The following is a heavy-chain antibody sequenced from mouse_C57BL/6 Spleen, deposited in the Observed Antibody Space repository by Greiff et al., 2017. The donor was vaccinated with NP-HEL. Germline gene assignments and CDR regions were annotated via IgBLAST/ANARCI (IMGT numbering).Heavy chain of an antibody. J-gene: IGHJ4*01. D-gene: IGHD1-1*01. Sequence: QVQLQQPGAELVKPGASVKLSCKASGYTFTSYWMQWVKQRPGQGLEWIGEIDPSDSSTNYNQKFKGKATLTVDTSSSTAYMQLSSLTSEDSAVYECARRGGDYYGSSWGYAMDYWGKGTSVTVSS. CDR3: ARRGGDYYGSSWGYAMDY. V-gene: IGHV1-50*01. CDR2: IDPSDSST. CDR1: GYTFTSYW.